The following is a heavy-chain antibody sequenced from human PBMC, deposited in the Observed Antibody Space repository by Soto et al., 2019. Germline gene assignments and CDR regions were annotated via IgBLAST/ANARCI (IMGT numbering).Heavy chain of an antibody. V-gene: IGHV4-59*01. Sequence: QVQLQESGPGLVKPSETLSLTCTVSGGSISSYYWSWIRQPPGKGLEWIGCIYYSGSTNYNPSLKSRVTISVDTSKNQFSLKLCSVTAADTAVYYCARESVAVAGTGDFDYWGQGTLVTVSS. CDR3: ARESVAVAGTGDFDY. CDR2: IYYSGST. J-gene: IGHJ4*02. D-gene: IGHD6-19*01. CDR1: GGSISSYY.